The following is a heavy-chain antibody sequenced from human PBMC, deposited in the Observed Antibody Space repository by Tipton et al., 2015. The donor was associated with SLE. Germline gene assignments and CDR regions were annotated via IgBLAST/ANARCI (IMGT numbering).Heavy chain of an antibody. V-gene: IGHV3-48*03. CDR3: ARGDILTGYHLDY. CDR1: GLTFSSYE. D-gene: IGHD3-9*01. Sequence: GSLRLSCAASGLTFSSYEMNWVRQAPGKGLEWVSYISSSGSTIYYADSVKGRFTISRDNAKNSLYLQMNSLRAEDTAVYYCARGDILTGYHLDYWGQGTLVTVSS. CDR2: ISSSGSTI. J-gene: IGHJ4*02.